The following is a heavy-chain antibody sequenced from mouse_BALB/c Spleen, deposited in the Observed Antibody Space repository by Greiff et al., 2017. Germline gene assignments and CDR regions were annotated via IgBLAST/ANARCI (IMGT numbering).Heavy chain of an antibody. V-gene: IGHV5-6-5*01. J-gene: IGHJ1*01. CDR3: ARGDSLYGNYVYFDV. CDR2: ISSGGST. CDR1: GFTFRSYA. Sequence: EVKLVESGGGLVKPGGSLKLSCAASGFTFRSYAMSWVRQTPEKRLEWVASISSGGSTYYPDSVKGRFTISRDNARNILYLQMSSLRSEDTAMYYCARGDSLYGNYVYFDVWGAGTTVTVSS. D-gene: IGHD2-1*01.